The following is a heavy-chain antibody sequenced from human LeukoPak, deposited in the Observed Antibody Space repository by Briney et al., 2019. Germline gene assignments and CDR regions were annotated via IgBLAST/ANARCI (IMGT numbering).Heavy chain of an antibody. CDR1: GFTYSHYG. V-gene: IGHV3-33*06. J-gene: IGHJ4*02. D-gene: IGHD4-11*01. CDR3: AKDAQRGFDYSNSLEY. Sequence: GGSLRLSCAASGFTYSHYGMHWVRQAPGKGLEWVAVIWSDGTEKYYGDAVKGRFTISRDNSRNTLYLQMNSLRDEDTAVYYCAKDAQRGFDYSNSLEYWGQGTLVTVSS. CDR2: IWSDGTEK.